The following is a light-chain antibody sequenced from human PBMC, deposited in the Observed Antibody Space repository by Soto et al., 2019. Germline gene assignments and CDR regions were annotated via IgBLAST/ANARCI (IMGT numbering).Light chain of an antibody. V-gene: IGLV2-23*01. CDR3: CSYVGATTYV. CDR2: EGI. Sequence: QSLLTQPASVSGAPGQSITISCTGTSSSVGGFNFVSWYQHHPGKAPQFIFYEGIKRPSGGSNRFSGSNSGSTASLTISGLQAEDEADYCCCSYVGATTYVFGTGTKVTAL. CDR1: SSSVGGFNF. J-gene: IGLJ1*01.